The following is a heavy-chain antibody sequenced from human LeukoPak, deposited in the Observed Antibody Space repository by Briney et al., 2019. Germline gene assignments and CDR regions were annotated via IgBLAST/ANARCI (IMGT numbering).Heavy chain of an antibody. CDR3: ARPRSRTTVTTGYFQH. CDR1: GGSFSGYY. D-gene: IGHD4-17*01. Sequence: SQTLSLTCAVYGGSFSGYYWSWIRQPPGHALEWIGEINHSGSTNYNPSLKSRVTISVDTSKNQFSLKLSSVTAADTAVYYCARPRSRTTVTTGYFQHWGQGTLVTVSS. J-gene: IGHJ1*01. CDR2: INHSGST. V-gene: IGHV4-34*01.